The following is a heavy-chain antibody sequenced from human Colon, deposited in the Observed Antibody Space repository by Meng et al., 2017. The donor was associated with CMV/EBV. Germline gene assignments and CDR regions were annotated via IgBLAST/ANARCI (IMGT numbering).Heavy chain of an antibody. CDR3: AKALYYYASGSYFDY. V-gene: IGHV3-7*01. Sequence: GGSLRLSCEVSGFIFSDYWMSWVRQAPGKGLEWVANINKDGSEKFYVDSVKGRFTISRDNAKMSVYLQMNSLRGEDTAVYYCAKALYYYASGSYFDYWGQGTLVTVSS. D-gene: IGHD3-10*01. J-gene: IGHJ4*02. CDR1: GFIFSDYW. CDR2: INKDGSEK.